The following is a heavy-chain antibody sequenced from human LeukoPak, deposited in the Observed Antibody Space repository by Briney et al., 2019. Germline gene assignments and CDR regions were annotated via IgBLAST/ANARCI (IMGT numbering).Heavy chain of an antibody. D-gene: IGHD1/OR15-1a*01. CDR1: GGSVSSGDHY. J-gene: IGHJ4*02. CDR3: AKWHEQLLAFDS. V-gene: IGHV4-61*08. Sequence: YPSETLSLTCTVSGGSVSSGDHYWSWIRQPPGKGLEWIGHIYYSGSTNYNPSLKSRVTISLDTSKNQFSLKLSSVTAADTAVYYCAKWHEQLLAFDSWGQGTLVIVSS. CDR2: IYYSGST.